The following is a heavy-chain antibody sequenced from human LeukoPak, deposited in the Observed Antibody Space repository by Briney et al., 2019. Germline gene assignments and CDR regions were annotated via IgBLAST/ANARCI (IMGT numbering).Heavy chain of an antibody. CDR2: IKQDGSEK. D-gene: IGHD3-3*01. J-gene: IGHJ5*02. Sequence: PGGSLRLSCAASGFTFSSYWMSWVRQAPGKGLEWVANIKQDGSEKYYVDSVKGRFTISRDNAKNSLYLQMNSLRAEDTAVYYCARDHKRYYDFWSGYYTGWFDPWGQGTLVTVSS. CDR3: ARDHKRYYDFWSGYYTGWFDP. CDR1: GFTFSSYW. V-gene: IGHV3-7*01.